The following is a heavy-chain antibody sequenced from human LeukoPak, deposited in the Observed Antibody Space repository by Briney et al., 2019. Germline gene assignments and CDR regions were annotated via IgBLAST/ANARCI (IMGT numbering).Heavy chain of an antibody. J-gene: IGHJ5*02. CDR3: ARGYCSGGTCYLVENWFDP. D-gene: IGHD2-15*01. V-gene: IGHV1-8*01. CDR2: MNPNSGNT. Sequence: ASVKVSCKASGYTFTSYDINWVRQATGQGLEWMGWMNPNSGNTGYAQNFQGRVTMTRDTSISTAYMELTNLRSDDTAVYYCARGYCSGGTCYLVENWFDPWGQGTLVTVSS. CDR1: GYTFTSYD.